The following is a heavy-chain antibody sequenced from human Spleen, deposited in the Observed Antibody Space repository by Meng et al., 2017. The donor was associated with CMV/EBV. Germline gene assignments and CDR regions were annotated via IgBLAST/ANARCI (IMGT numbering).Heavy chain of an antibody. CDR3: ARGGSGLLWFGENNWFDL. CDR2: IYYTGST. D-gene: IGHD3-10*01. CDR1: ISRGGSY. V-gene: IGHV4-31*02. Sequence: ISRGGSYWNWIRQHPGQGLEWIGYIYYTGSTYYNPSFESRVTISVDTSNNQFSLSLSSVTAADTAVYFCARGGSGLLWFGENNWFDLWGQGTLVTVSS. J-gene: IGHJ5*02.